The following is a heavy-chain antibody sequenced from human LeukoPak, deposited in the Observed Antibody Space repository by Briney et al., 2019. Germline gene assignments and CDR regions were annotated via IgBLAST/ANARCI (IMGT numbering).Heavy chain of an antibody. J-gene: IGHJ4*02. D-gene: IGHD6-19*01. V-gene: IGHV4-39*07. CDR3: ARERGSGWYIF. Sequence: PSETLSLTCTVSSGSISSSSYYWGWIRQPPGKGLEWIGSIYYSGSTYYNPSLKSRVTISVDTSKNQFSLKLSSVTAADTAVYYCARERGSGWYIFWGQGTLVNVSS. CDR2: IYYSGST. CDR1: SGSISSSSYY.